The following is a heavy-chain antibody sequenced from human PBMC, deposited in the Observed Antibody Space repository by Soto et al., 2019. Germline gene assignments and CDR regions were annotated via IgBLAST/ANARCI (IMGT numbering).Heavy chain of an antibody. J-gene: IGHJ6*02. D-gene: IGHD3-16*01. CDR3: AGQPTAGSFYDLGSYYYYYGMDV. V-gene: IGHV4-30-4*01. CDR1: GGSISSGDYY. CDR2: IYYSGNT. Sequence: PSETLSLTCTVSGGSISSGDYYWSWIRQPPGKGLEWIGYIYYSGNTDCNPSLKSRVTISVDTSKNQFSLNLSSVTAADSAVYYCAGQPTAGSFYDLGSYYYYYGMDVWGQGTTVTVSS.